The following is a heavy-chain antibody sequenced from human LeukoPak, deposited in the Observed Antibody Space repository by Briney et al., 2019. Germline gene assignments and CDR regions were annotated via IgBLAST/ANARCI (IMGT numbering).Heavy chain of an antibody. V-gene: IGHV1-8*01. CDR1: GYTFTSYD. D-gene: IGHD3-10*01. CDR2: MNPNSGNT. CDR3: ARVKFYYRSGSSGWFDP. Sequence: GASVKVSCKASGYTFTSYDINWVRQATGPGLEWMGWMNPNSGNTGYAQKFQGRVTITADESTSTAYMELSSLRSEDTAVYYCARVKFYYRSGSSGWFDPWGQGTLVTVSS. J-gene: IGHJ5*02.